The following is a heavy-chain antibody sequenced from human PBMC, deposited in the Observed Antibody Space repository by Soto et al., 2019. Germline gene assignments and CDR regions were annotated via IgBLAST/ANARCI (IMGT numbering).Heavy chain of an antibody. CDR3: ARGAQYDYVWGSYRYIFDY. CDR2: IYYSGST. V-gene: IGHV4-59*01. CDR1: GGSISSYY. D-gene: IGHD3-16*02. Sequence: SETLSLTCTVSGGSISSYYWSWIRQAPGKGLEWIGYIYYSGSTNYNPSLKSRVTISVDTSKNQFSLKLSSVTAADTAVYYCARGAQYDYVWGSYRYIFDYWGQGTLVTVSS. J-gene: IGHJ4*02.